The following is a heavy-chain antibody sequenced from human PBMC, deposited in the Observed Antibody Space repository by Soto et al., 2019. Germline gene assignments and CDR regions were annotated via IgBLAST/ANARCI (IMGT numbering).Heavy chain of an antibody. J-gene: IGHJ3*02. CDR3: ARRPGFGHAFDI. Sequence: QVQLQESGPGLVKPSETLSLTCTVSGGSISSYYWSWIRQPPGKGLEWIGYIYYSGRTNYNPSLKSRVPISVDTSKNQSSLKLSSVTAADTAVYYCARRPGFGHAFDIWGQGTMVTVSS. V-gene: IGHV4-59*08. CDR2: IYYSGRT. D-gene: IGHD3-10*01. CDR1: GGSISSYY.